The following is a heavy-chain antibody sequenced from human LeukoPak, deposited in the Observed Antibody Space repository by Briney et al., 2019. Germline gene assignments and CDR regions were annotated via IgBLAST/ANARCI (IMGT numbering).Heavy chain of an antibody. V-gene: IGHV3-30*04. CDR1: GFSFSGYA. CDR2: ISHDLSNK. D-gene: IGHD1-1*01. CDR3: ARVGGGYDWGGGFDP. Sequence: GTSLRLSCVGSGFSFSGYAINWVRQAPGKGLEWVAFISHDLSNKQYADSVRGRSTISRDNSKNTVDMQMDSLRVEDTAVFYWARVGGGYDWGGGFDPWGQGTLVTVSS. J-gene: IGHJ5*02.